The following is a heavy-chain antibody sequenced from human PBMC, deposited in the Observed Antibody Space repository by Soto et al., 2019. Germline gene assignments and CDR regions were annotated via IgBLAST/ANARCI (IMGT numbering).Heavy chain of an antibody. D-gene: IGHD2-2*02. V-gene: IGHV4-59*08. CDR3: AIGYMDWFDP. CDR2: VYHSGST. Sequence: PSETLSLTCTISGASTSYYYCIWIRVAPGKGLEWIGSVYHSGSTNYNPSLKSRVTILRDSSKAQFSLKLNSATAADTAVYYCAIGYMDWFDPWGQGTLVTVSS. J-gene: IGHJ5*02. CDR1: GASTSYYY.